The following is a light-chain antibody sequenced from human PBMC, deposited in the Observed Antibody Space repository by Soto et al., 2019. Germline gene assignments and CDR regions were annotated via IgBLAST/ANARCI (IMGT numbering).Light chain of an antibody. CDR3: QQYANWLTGT. V-gene: IGKV3-15*01. CDR1: QAISDN. CDR2: DAS. Sequence: IVMTQSPATLSVSPGERATLSCRASQAISDNLAWYQHKPGQPPRLLIYDASTRATGIPARFSGGGSGTEFTLTISSLQSEDFAVYYCQQYANWLTGTFGQGTKVEI. J-gene: IGKJ1*01.